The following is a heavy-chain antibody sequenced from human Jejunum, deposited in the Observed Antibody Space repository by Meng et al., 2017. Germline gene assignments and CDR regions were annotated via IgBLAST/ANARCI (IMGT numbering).Heavy chain of an antibody. J-gene: IGHJ1*01. Sequence: SGPTLVKPTQTLTLTCTFSGFSLSTSGVGVGWIRQPPGKALEWLALIYWDDDKRYSPSLKSRRTINKDTSKNQVVLTMTNMDPVDTATHYCEQGRGSGSYREYFQHWGQGTLVTVSS. CDR1: GFSLSTSGVG. CDR3: EQGRGSGSYREYFQH. CDR2: IYWDDDK. D-gene: IGHD3-10*01. V-gene: IGHV2-5*02.